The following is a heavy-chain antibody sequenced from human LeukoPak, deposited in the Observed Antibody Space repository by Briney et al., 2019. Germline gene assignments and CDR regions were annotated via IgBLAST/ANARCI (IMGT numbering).Heavy chain of an antibody. V-gene: IGHV1-18*01. CDR3: ARNVAAFDS. CDR1: VYTFSIYG. Sequence: ASVKVSCTASVYTFSIYGIRCVRHGPRQGLEWGGGRSAYNGNTNYAQKLQGRVTMTTDTSTSTASMEVRSPRSDDTAVYYCARNVAAFDSWGPGNLVTVSS. CDR2: RSAYNGNT. D-gene: IGHD6-19*01. J-gene: IGHJ5*01.